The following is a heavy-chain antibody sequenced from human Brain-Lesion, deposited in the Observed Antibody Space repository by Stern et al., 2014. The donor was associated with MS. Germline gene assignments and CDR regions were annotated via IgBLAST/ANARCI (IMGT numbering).Heavy chain of an antibody. CDR2: VNNDGRRT. J-gene: IGHJ5*01. D-gene: IGHD3-10*01. Sequence: VQLVESGGGLVQPGGSLRLSCAASGFTFSNYWMHWVRHAPGKGRVWVSRVNNDGRRTSYADSVKGRFTMSRDNAKNTLYLQMNSLRVEDTAIYYCARGERWFDSWGQGTLVTVSS. CDR3: ARGERWFDS. CDR1: GFTFSNYW. V-gene: IGHV3-74*02.